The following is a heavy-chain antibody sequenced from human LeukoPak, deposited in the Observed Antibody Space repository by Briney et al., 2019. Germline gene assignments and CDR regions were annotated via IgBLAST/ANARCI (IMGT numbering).Heavy chain of an antibody. CDR1: GFPFSSYA. CDR2: ISGSGGST. CDR3: AKSAVPGGNSGYYFDY. D-gene: IGHD4-23*01. V-gene: IGHV3-23*01. Sequence: GGPLRLSCAASGFPFSSYAMSWVRQAPGKGLEWVSAISGSGGSTYYADSVKGRFTISRDNSKNTLYLQMNSLRAEDTAVYYCAKSAVPGGNSGYYFDYWGQGTLVTVSS. J-gene: IGHJ4*02.